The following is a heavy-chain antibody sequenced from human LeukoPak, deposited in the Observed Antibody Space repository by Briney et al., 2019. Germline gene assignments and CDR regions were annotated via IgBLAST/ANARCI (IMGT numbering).Heavy chain of an antibody. D-gene: IGHD4-11*01. V-gene: IGHV1-2*02. CDR2: INPKSGGT. Sequence: GASVKVSCKASGYTFTGYYMHWVRQAPGQGLEWMGWINPKSGGTNYAQKFQGRVTMTRDTSISTAYMELSRLRSDDTAVYYCARPNPPTYSNYVWFDPWSQGTLVTVSS. CDR1: GYTFTGYY. J-gene: IGHJ5*02. CDR3: ARPNPPTYSNYVWFDP.